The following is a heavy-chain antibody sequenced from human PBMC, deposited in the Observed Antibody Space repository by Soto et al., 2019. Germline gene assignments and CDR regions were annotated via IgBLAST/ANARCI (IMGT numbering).Heavy chain of an antibody. D-gene: IGHD2-2*03. CDR3: ARLPGYCFSGSCYGNYYNGMDV. V-gene: IGHV3-30-3*01. CDR1: GSTFSVYA. CDR2: ISFDGTKK. Sequence: PGGSLRLSCAASGSTFSVYAMYWVRQAPGKGLEWVALISFDGTKKHYADSVKGRFTISRDNSKNTLYLQMDSLRAEDTAVYYCARLPGYCFSGSCYGNYYNGMDVWGQGTTVTVSS. J-gene: IGHJ6*02.